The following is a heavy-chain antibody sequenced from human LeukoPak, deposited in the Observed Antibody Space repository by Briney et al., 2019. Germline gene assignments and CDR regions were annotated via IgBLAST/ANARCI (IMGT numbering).Heavy chain of an antibody. Sequence: GGSLRLSCAASGFTFSSYGMHWVRQAPGKGLEWVAFIRYDGSNKYYADSVKGRFTISRDNSKNTLYLQMNSLRAEDTAVYYCAKEGYCSSTSFLWTYYYYYYYMDVWGKGTTVTVSS. V-gene: IGHV3-30*02. CDR2: IRYDGSNK. CDR3: AKEGYCSSTSFLWTYYYYYYYMDV. CDR1: GFTFSSYG. J-gene: IGHJ6*03. D-gene: IGHD2-2*01.